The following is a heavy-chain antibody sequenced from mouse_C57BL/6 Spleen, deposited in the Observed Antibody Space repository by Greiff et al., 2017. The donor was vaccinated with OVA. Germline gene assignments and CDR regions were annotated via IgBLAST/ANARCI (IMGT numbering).Heavy chain of an antibody. CDR2: IHPNSGST. CDR3: ARYHYYGSSEYDFDY. Sequence: QVQLQQPGAELVKPGASVKLSCKASGYTFTSYWMHWVKQRPGQGLEWIGMIHPNSGSTNYNEKFKSKATLTVDKSSSTAYMQLSSLTSEDSAVYYCARYHYYGSSEYDFDYWGQGTTLTVSS. D-gene: IGHD1-1*01. J-gene: IGHJ2*01. CDR1: GYTFTSYW. V-gene: IGHV1-64*01.